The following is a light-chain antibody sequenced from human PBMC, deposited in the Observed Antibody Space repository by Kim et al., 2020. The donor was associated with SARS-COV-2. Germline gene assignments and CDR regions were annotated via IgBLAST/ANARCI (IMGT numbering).Light chain of an antibody. V-gene: IGKV1-39*01. Sequence: ASVVDTVTITCRASQSISTYLNWYQQKPGKAPKLLIYAASSLQSGVPSRFSGSGSGTDFTLTISSLQPEDFATYYCQQSYSTPLTFGGGTKVDIK. CDR1: QSISTY. CDR3: QQSYSTPLT. CDR2: AAS. J-gene: IGKJ4*01.